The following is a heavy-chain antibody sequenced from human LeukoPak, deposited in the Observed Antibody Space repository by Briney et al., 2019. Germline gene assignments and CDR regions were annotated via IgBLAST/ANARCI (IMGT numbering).Heavy chain of an antibody. CDR1: GFTFSSYG. D-gene: IGHD2-2*01. CDR2: ISYDGSNK. V-gene: IGHV3-30*03. J-gene: IGHJ4*02. Sequence: PGGSLRLSCAASGFTFSSYGMHWVRQAPGKGLEWVAVISYDGSNKYYADSVKGRFTISRDNSKNTLYLQMNSLRSDDTAVYYCALTKDIVVVPAAPFDYWGQGTLVTVSS. CDR3: ALTKDIVVVPAAPFDY.